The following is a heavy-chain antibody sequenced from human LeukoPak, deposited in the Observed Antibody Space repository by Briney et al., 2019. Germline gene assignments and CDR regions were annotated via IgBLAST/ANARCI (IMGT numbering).Heavy chain of an antibody. J-gene: IGHJ4*02. CDR1: GFTFSSYG. Sequence: PAGSLTLTCAASGFTFSSYGMHRVPHAPGQGLEWVAVIWYDGSNKYYADSVEGRFTISRDNSRNALYLQMNRLRAEETAVYYCARSYSYGIFDYWGQGTLVTVSS. D-gene: IGHD5-18*01. CDR3: ARSYSYGIFDY. V-gene: IGHV3-33*01. CDR2: IWYDGSNK.